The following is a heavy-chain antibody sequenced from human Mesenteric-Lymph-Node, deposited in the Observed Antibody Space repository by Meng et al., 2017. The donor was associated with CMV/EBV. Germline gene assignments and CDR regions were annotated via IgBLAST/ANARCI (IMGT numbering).Heavy chain of an antibody. CDR3: ARDRGNNNWIEPIDY. V-gene: IGHV1-18*01. CDR1: GYTFTSFG. J-gene: IGHJ4*02. Sequence: SGYTFTSFGISWGRQAPGQGLEWIGWVSGYNGNTMYAQHIPRPVTMTTDTSTSTAYMEVRSLRSDDTAIYYCARDRGNNNWIEPIDYWGQGTLVTVSS. CDR2: VSGYNGNT. D-gene: IGHD4-23*01.